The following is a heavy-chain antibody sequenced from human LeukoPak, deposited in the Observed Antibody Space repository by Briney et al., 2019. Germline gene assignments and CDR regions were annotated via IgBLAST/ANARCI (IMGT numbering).Heavy chain of an antibody. D-gene: IGHD1-14*01. J-gene: IGHJ6*03. CDR2: IKEDGSEK. Sequence: GGSLRLSCAASGFTFSTYWMSWVRQAPGKGLEWAANIKEDGSEKYYVDSVKGRFTISRDNAKNSLYLQMNSLRAEDMAVYYCARVGNLYYYYYMDVWGKGTTVTVSS. CDR1: GFTFSTYW. V-gene: IGHV3-7*01. CDR3: ARVGNLYYYYYMDV.